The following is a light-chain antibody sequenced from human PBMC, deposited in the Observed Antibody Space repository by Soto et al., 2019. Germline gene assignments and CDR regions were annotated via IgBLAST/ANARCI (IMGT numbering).Light chain of an antibody. V-gene: IGKV3-15*01. Sequence: EVVMTQSPGTLSVSPGERVTISCRASHSVSSRLVGYQRKPGQAPRLLIYDASTRATGVRGRFSGSGSGTEFTLPTSSLQSEDFAVYYCQQYNNSPWTFGQGTKVEIK. CDR2: DAS. CDR3: QQYNNSPWT. J-gene: IGKJ1*01. CDR1: HSVSSR.